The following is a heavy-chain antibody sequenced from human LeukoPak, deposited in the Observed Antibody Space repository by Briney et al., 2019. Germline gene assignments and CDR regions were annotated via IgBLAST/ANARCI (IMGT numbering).Heavy chain of an antibody. CDR3: ARPQGVRGSDDAFDI. D-gene: IGHD6-25*01. Sequence: GSLRLSCAASGFTFSSYAMHWVRQAPGKGLEWVAVISYDGSNKYYADSVKGRFTISRDNSKNTLYLQMNSLRAEDTAVYYCARPQGVRGSDDAFDIWGQGTMVTVSS. CDR1: GFTFSSYA. V-gene: IGHV3-30-3*01. CDR2: ISYDGSNK. J-gene: IGHJ3*02.